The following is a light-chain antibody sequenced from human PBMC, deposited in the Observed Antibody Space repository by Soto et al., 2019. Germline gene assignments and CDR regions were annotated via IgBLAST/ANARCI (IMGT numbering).Light chain of an antibody. CDR3: QHSYSTQYT. J-gene: IGKJ2*01. CDR1: QSISSY. CDR2: AAS. Sequence: DIQMTQSPSSLSASVGDRVTITFRASQSISSYLNWYQQKPGKAPKLLIYAASSLQSGVPSRFSLSGSDGDLSVTTSSLQPEDFATYYCQHSYSTQYTLGHGTKVDIK. V-gene: IGKV1-39*01.